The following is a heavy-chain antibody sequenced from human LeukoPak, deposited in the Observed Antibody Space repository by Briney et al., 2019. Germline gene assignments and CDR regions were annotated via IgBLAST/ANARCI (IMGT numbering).Heavy chain of an antibody. D-gene: IGHD3-22*01. CDR2: IYYSGST. V-gene: IGHV4-59*08. Sequence: PSETLSLTCTVSGGSISSYYWSWIRQPPGKGLERIGYIYYSGSTNYNPSLKSRVTISVDTSKNQFSLKLSSVTAADTAVYYCARRMGQDSSGYYSSTNWFDPWGQGTLVTVSS. J-gene: IGHJ5*02. CDR3: ARRMGQDSSGYYSSTNWFDP. CDR1: GGSISSYY.